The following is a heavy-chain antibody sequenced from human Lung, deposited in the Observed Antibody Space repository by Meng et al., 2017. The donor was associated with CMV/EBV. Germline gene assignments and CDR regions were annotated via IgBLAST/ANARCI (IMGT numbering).Heavy chain of an antibody. CDR3: ARGRVSYNSSSSLNY. Sequence: QVQLVQSGGEVKRPGASVQVSCQISGYTFKRYAITWVRQAPGQGLEWMGWINPYNGNTDHAQNLQARLTMTTDTSTSTVYMELGSLRSDDTAVYYCARGRVSYNSSSSLNYWGQGTLVTVSS. V-gene: IGHV1-18*01. J-gene: IGHJ4*02. CDR1: GYTFKRYA. D-gene: IGHD5-24*01. CDR2: INPYNGNT.